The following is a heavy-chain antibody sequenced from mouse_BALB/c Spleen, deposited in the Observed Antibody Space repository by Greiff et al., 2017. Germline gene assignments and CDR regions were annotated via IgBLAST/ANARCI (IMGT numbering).Heavy chain of an antibody. D-gene: IGHD2-1*01. CDR1: GFTFSDYY. J-gene: IGHJ3*01. CDR2: ISDGGSYT. Sequence: EVQRVESGGGLVKPGGSLKLSCAASGFTFSDYYMYWVRQTPEKRLEWVATISDGGSYTYYPDSVKGRYTITRDNAKNTPYLQMSSLKSEDTAMYYYARGYGNYEGAWFAYWGQGTLVTVSA. V-gene: IGHV5-4*02. CDR3: ARGYGNYEGAWFAY.